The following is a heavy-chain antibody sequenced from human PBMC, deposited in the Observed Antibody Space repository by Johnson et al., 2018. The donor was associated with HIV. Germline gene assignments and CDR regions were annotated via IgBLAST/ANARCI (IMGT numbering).Heavy chain of an antibody. V-gene: IGHV3-53*01. D-gene: IGHD3-9*01. CDR1: VFTVRINY. CDR3: AKADDVLTGYYKGFDAFDL. J-gene: IGHJ3*01. CDR2: IYSGVST. Sequence: VQLVEAGGGLIQPGGSLRLSCAAAVFTVRINYMSWVRQAPGKGLAWVSVIYSGVSTYYADSVTGRFTISSNNSKNTMYLQMNSLRAEDTALYYCAKADDVLTGYYKGFDAFDLWGQGTMVTVS.